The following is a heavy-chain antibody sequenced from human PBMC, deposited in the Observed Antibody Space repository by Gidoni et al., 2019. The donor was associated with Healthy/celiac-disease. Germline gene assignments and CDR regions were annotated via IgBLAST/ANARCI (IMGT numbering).Heavy chain of an antibody. CDR2: IIPIFGTA. CDR1: GGTFSSYA. V-gene: IGHV1-69*06. CDR3: ARDGRWLQSPDGDLYAFDI. D-gene: IGHD5-12*01. J-gene: IGHJ3*02. Sequence: QVQLVQSGAEVKKPGSSVKVSCKASGGTFSSYAIRWVRQAPGQGLEWMGGIIPIFGTANYAQKFQGRVTITADKSTSTAYMELSSLRSEDTAVYYCARDGRWLQSPDGDLYAFDIWGQGTMVTVSS.